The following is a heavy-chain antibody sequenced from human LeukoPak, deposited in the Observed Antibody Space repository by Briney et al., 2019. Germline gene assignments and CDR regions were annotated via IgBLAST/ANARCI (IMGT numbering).Heavy chain of an antibody. Sequence: GGSLRLSRAASGFTVSSNYMSWVRQAPGKGLEWVSVIYSGGSTYYADSVKGRFTISRHNSKNTLYLQMNSLRAEDTAVYYCARATMVRGVILGGFDPWGQGTLVTVSS. CDR1: GFTVSSNY. CDR3: ARATMVRGVILGGFDP. D-gene: IGHD3-10*01. V-gene: IGHV3-53*04. CDR2: IYSGGST. J-gene: IGHJ5*02.